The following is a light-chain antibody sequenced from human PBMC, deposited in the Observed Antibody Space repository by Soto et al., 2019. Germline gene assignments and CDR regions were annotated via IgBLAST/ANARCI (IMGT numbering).Light chain of an antibody. CDR1: QIINKW. J-gene: IGKJ3*01. CDR2: GAS. CDR3: QQANSFPFT. Sequence: DIQMTQSPPSVSASVGDRVTITCRASQIINKWLAWYQQKPGKAPTLLIYGASTLQSGVPSRFSGSGSGTDFTLTINSLQPEDFATYYCQQANSFPFTFGPGTKVDIK. V-gene: IGKV1-12*02.